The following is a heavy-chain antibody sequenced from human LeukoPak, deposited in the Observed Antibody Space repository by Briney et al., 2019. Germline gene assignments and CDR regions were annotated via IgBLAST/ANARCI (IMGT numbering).Heavy chain of an antibody. D-gene: IGHD6-19*01. CDR2: ISATGGST. CDR1: GFTFSNAW. V-gene: IGHV3-23*01. J-gene: IGHJ4*02. Sequence: GGSLRLSCAASGFTFSNAWMSWVRQAPGKGLEWVSAISATGGSTYYADSVKGRFTVSRDNSKNTLYLQMSSLRAEDTALYYCAKRLAVLGPYFDYWGQGSLVTVSS. CDR3: AKRLAVLGPYFDY.